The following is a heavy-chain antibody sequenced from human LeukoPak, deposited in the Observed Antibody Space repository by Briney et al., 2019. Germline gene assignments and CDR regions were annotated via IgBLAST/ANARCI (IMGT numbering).Heavy chain of an antibody. Sequence: QPGGSLRLSCAASGFDFSNTWMTWVRQGPEKGLEWVAIIKGNGREKYYVDSVKGRFTISRDNAKNSLYLQMDSLRAEDTAVYFCAKDLLTGNDAFDIWGQGTMVTVSS. CDR1: GFDFSNTW. D-gene: IGHD7-27*01. V-gene: IGHV3-7*01. CDR3: AKDLLTGNDAFDI. J-gene: IGHJ3*02. CDR2: IKGNGREK.